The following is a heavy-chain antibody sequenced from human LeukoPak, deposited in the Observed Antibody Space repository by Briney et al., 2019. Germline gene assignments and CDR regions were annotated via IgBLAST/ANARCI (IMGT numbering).Heavy chain of an antibody. J-gene: IGHJ4*02. CDR2: INHSGST. D-gene: IGHD5-18*01. Sequence: SETLSLTCAVYGGSFSGYYWSWIRQPPGKGLEWIGEINHSGSTNYNPSLKSRVTISVDTSKNQFSLKLSSVTAADTAVYYCARDGGYIYGQREGYYFDYWGQGTLVTVSS. V-gene: IGHV4-34*01. CDR3: ARDGGYIYGQREGYYFDY. CDR1: GGSFSGYY.